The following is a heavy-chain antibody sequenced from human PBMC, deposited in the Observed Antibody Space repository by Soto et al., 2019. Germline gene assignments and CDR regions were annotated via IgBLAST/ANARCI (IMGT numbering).Heavy chain of an antibody. J-gene: IGHJ4*02. V-gene: IGHV3-15*01. CDR3: TADVPTQGVGEFDY. D-gene: IGHD3-10*01. CDR2: IKSRIDGETR. CDR1: GFTFSNAW. Sequence: EVQLVESGGGLVKPGGSLRLSCVGSGFTFSNAWMTWVRQAPGKGLEWVGRIKSRIDGETREYAAPVKDRFTISRDDSKNTVYLQVTGLKTEDTAIYYCTADVPTQGVGEFDYWGKGTLIAVSS.